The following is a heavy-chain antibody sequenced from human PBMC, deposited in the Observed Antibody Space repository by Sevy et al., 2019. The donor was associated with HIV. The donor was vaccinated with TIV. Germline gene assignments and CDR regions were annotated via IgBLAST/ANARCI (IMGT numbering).Heavy chain of an antibody. V-gene: IGHV3-48*01. Sequence: GGSLRLSCVGSGFTFSSYSMNWVRQAPGKGLEWLSYMNSITSTIYYADSVKGRFTISRDNAKNSVSLQMHSLRAEDTAVYYCARNGGYADYGMDVWGQRDHGHRLL. J-gene: IGHJ6*04. D-gene: IGHD2-2*01. CDR1: GFTFSSYS. CDR2: MNSITSTI. CDR3: ARNGGYADYGMDV.